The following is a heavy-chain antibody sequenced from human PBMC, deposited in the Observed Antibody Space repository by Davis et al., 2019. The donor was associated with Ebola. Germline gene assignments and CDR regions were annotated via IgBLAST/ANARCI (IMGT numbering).Heavy chain of an antibody. J-gene: IGHJ4*02. Sequence: GGSLRLSCAASGFTFSDYYMSWIRQAPGKGLEWVSYISSSSSYTNYADSVKGRFTISRDNSKNTLYLQMNSLRAEDTAVYYCAREPTAMVTYYFDYWGQGTLVTVSS. CDR2: ISSSSSYT. CDR3: AREPTAMVTYYFDY. V-gene: IGHV3-11*06. D-gene: IGHD5-18*01. CDR1: GFTFSDYY.